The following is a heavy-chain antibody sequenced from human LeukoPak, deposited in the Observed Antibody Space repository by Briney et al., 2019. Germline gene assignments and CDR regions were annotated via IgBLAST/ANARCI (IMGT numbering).Heavy chain of an antibody. CDR1: GFRFSSYT. D-gene: IGHD3-22*01. J-gene: IGHJ4*02. Sequence: GGSLRLSCAASGFRFSSYTMHWVRQAPDKGLEWVAVISYDGSNKYHADAVKGRFTISRDNSKNTLYVQMNSLRAEDTAVYYCARGGYYDSSGFRIDHWGQGTLVTVSS. V-gene: IGHV3-30-3*01. CDR3: ARGGYYDSSGFRIDH. CDR2: ISYDGSNK.